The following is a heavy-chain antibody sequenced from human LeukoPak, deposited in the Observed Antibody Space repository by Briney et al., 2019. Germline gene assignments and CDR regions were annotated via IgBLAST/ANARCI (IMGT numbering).Heavy chain of an antibody. D-gene: IGHD6-13*01. Sequence: ASVKVSCKASGGTFSSCAISWVRQAPGQGLEWMGGIIPIFGTANYAQKFQGRVTITADESTSTAYMELSSLRSEDTAVYYCARNSHSSSWDYYYYYGMDVWGQGTTVTVSS. CDR1: GGTFSSCA. J-gene: IGHJ6*02. CDR2: IIPIFGTA. CDR3: ARNSHSSSWDYYYYYGMDV. V-gene: IGHV1-69*01.